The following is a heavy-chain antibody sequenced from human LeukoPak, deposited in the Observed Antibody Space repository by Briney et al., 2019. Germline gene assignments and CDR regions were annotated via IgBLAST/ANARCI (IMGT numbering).Heavy chain of an antibody. J-gene: IGHJ4*02. CDR2: IHTSGST. CDR1: GGSISNYH. CDR3: ARREFSSGCSFDY. Sequence: KSSETLSLTCPVSGGSISNYHWSWIRQPAGKGLEWIGQIHTSGSTNYNPPLKSRVTMSIDTTEDQVSLTIRSVTAADTAFYYCARREFSSGCSFDYWGQGTLVTVSS. V-gene: IGHV4-4*07. D-gene: IGHD6-19*01.